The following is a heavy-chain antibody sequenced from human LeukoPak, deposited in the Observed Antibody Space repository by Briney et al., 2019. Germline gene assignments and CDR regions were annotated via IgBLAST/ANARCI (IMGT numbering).Heavy chain of an antibody. J-gene: IGHJ6*03. V-gene: IGHV3-23*01. CDR3: AKDRSWFGEGYYYYMDV. D-gene: IGHD3-10*01. CDR2: ISGSGGST. Sequence: GGSLRLSCAASGFTFSSYAMSWVRQAPGKGLEWVSAISGSGGSTYYADSVKGRFTISRDNSKNTLYLQMNSLRAEDTAVYYCAKDRSWFGEGYYYYMDVWGKGTTVTVSS. CDR1: GFTFSSYA.